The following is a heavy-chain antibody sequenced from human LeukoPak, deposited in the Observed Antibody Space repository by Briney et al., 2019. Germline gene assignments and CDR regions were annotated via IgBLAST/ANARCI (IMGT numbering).Heavy chain of an antibody. CDR3: ATQPSYYGSGRRAFDI. CDR2: INPGGGST. J-gene: IGHJ3*02. CDR1: GYIFTTHY. D-gene: IGHD3-10*01. Sequence: ASVKVSCKASGYIFTTHYMHWVRQAPGQGLEWIGIINPGGGSTSYPQDFQDRVTMTRDTSTSTVYMELSGLGSEDTAVYYCATQPSYYGSGRRAFDIWGQGTMVTVSS. V-gene: IGHV1-46*01.